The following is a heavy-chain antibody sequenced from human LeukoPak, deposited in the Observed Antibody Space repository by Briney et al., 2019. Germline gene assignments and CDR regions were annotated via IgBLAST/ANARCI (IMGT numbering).Heavy chain of an antibody. J-gene: IGHJ5*01. CDR2: ISTTGST. V-gene: IGHV4-4*09. CDR1: GTSISRHY. CDR3: AQQDGLWVGDLGGWFDF. D-gene: IGHD3-10*01. Sequence: SETLSLTCTVSGTSISRHYWSWLRQSAGLGLEWLGYISTTGSTTYNPSLEGRVTMPEDTSQNQLSLTLSSVTAADTAVYFCAQQDGLWVGDLGGWFDFWGQGIQVTVSS.